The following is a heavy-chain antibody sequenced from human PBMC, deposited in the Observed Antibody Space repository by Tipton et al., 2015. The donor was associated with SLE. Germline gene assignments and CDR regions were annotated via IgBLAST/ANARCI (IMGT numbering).Heavy chain of an antibody. CDR2: IYYSGST. CDR1: GGSISSYY. J-gene: IGHJ6*02. V-gene: IGHV4-59*12. Sequence: TLSLTCTVSGGSISSYYWSWIRQPPGKGLEWIGYIYYSGSTYYNPSLKSRVTISVDTSKNQFSLKLSSVTAAGTAVYYCAREREYYYGSGTTNGMDVWGQGTTVTVSS. D-gene: IGHD3-10*01. CDR3: AREREYYYGSGTTNGMDV.